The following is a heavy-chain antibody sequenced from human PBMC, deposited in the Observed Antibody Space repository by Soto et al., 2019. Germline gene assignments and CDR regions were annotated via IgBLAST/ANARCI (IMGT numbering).Heavy chain of an antibody. CDR3: AKDSLLNIVGGTTDFDY. J-gene: IGHJ4*02. V-gene: IGHV3-30*18. CDR1: GFTFGTYG. CDR2: ISYDGTNK. D-gene: IGHD1-26*01. Sequence: QVQLVESGGGVVQPGRSLRLSCAASGFTFGTYGMHWVRQAPGKGLEWVAFISYDGTNKYYADSVKGRFTISRDNSKNTLFLQMNSLRPEDTAVYYCAKDSLLNIVGGTTDFDYWGQGTLVTVSS.